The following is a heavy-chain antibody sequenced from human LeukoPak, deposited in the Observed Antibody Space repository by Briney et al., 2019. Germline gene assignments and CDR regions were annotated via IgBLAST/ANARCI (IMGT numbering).Heavy chain of an antibody. V-gene: IGHV7-4-1*02. CDR1: GYTFTDYY. CDR3: ARGGYCSGGSCSSAGLSH. Sequence: GASVKVSCKASGYTFTDYYMHWVRQAPGQGLEWMGWMNTNTGNPTYDQGFTGRFVFSLDTSVSTTYLQLSSLKAEDTAVYYCARGGYCSGGSCSSAGLSHWGQGTLVTVSS. D-gene: IGHD2-15*01. J-gene: IGHJ4*02. CDR2: MNTNTGNP.